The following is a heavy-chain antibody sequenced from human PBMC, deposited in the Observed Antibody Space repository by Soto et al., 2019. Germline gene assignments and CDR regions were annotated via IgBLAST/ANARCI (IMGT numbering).Heavy chain of an antibody. CDR3: ARGYCSGGSCYSAGFDY. D-gene: IGHD2-15*01. CDR1: GFTVSSNY. Sequence: GGSLRLSCAASGFTVSSNYMSWVRQAPGKGLEWVSVIYSGGSTYYADSVKGRFTISRDNSKNTLYLQMNSLRAEDTAVYYCARGYCSGGSCYSAGFDYWGQGTLVTVSS. V-gene: IGHV3-66*01. J-gene: IGHJ4*02. CDR2: IYSGGST.